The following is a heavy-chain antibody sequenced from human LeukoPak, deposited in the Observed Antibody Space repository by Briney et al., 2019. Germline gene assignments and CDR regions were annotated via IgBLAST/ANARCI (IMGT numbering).Heavy chain of an antibody. D-gene: IGHD3-9*01. CDR2: IKQDGSKK. Sequence: GGSLRLSCVASGFPISSYWMTWVRQAPGKGLEWVANIKQDGSKKSYVDSVKGRFTISRDNAKNSLYLQMNSLRAEDTAIYYCTRVGFIDEGIDYWGQGTLVTASS. CDR1: GFPISSYW. V-gene: IGHV3-7*04. J-gene: IGHJ4*02. CDR3: TRVGFIDEGIDY.